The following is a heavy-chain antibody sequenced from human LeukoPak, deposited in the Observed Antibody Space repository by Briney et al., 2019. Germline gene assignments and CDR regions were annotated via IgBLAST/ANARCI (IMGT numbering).Heavy chain of an antibody. CDR2: LYYRGNT. V-gene: IGHV4-39*01. J-gene: IGHJ4*02. CDR1: GAFIRHRDYH. D-gene: IGHD6-19*01. CDR3: TRLRSGVAGDY. Sequence: SETLSLTCTVSGAFIRHRDYHFGWVRQPPPEGLGWIGSLYYRGNTYYNPSLKSRVTISVAPSKNQFSLRLSSVTAADTAVYYCTRLRSGVAGDYWGQGALVTVSS.